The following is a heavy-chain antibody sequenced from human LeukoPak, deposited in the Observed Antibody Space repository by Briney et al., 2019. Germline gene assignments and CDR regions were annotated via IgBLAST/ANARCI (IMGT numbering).Heavy chain of an antibody. J-gene: IGHJ4*02. D-gene: IGHD3-10*01. CDR3: AKDVTMVRGVTVDF. CDR1: GFTFSSYS. V-gene: IGHV3-23*01. Sequence: GGSLSLSCAASGFTFSSYSMSWVRQAPGKGLEWVSAISGSGRSTYYTDSVKGRFTISRDNSKNTLNLQMNSLRAEDTAVYYCAKDVTMVRGVTVDFWGQGTLVTVSS. CDR2: ISGSGRST.